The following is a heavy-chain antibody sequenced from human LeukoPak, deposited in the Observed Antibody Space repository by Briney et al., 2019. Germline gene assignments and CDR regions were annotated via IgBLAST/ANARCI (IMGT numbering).Heavy chain of an antibody. Sequence: PGSSLRLSCAASGFPFSGSGMHWVRQAPGKGLEWVAVVWYDGSHQYYADSVKGRFTISRDNSKNTVDLQMNSLRVEDTAVYYCARGLSGSYDYIDYWGQGTLVTVSS. CDR2: VWYDGSHQ. J-gene: IGHJ4*02. CDR1: GFPFSGSG. CDR3: ARGLSGSYDYIDY. D-gene: IGHD5-12*01. V-gene: IGHV3-33*01.